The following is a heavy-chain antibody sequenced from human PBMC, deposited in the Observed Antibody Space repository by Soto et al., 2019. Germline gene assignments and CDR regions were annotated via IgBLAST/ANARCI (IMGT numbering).Heavy chain of an antibody. J-gene: IGHJ4*02. CDR3: AKEVYKYSAAWVDIDD. D-gene: IGHD5-12*01. Sequence: QVQLVESGGGVVQPGTSLRLSCAASGFTFSAYGMHWVRQAPGKGLEWLAVLSYHLSSEFYAEAVKGRFTISRDNSKNTLYLQMNSLRPEDTAVYYCAKEVYKYSAAWVDIDDWGQGTLVTVSS. V-gene: IGHV3-30*18. CDR1: GFTFSAYG. CDR2: LSYHLSSE.